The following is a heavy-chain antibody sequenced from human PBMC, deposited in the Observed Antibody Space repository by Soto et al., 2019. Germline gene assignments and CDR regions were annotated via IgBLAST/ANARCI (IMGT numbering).Heavy chain of an antibody. CDR2: INSDGSST. CDR1: GFTFSSYW. Sequence: EVQLVESGGGLVQPGGSLRLSCAASGFTFSSYWMHWVRQAPGKGLVWVSRINSDGSSTYYADSVKGRFTISRDNAKNTLYLQVDSLRAEDTAVYYCARAGGYDKVTLYYYGLDVWGQGTTVTVSS. D-gene: IGHD5-12*01. J-gene: IGHJ6*02. CDR3: ARAGGYDKVTLYYYGLDV. V-gene: IGHV3-74*01.